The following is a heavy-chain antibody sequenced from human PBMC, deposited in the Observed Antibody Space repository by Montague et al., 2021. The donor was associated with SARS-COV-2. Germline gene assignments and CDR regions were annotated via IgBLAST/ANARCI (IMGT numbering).Heavy chain of an antibody. D-gene: IGHD3-10*01. Sequence: SETLSLTCAVHGGSFSTYSWNWIRQPPGQGLEWIGEINHGGSTKYSPSLKRRLTISADTSKNQFSLKLTSVAAADTAVYYCARLRDGVVPSPILGVGPYYSYYAMDVWGRGTTVTVSS. V-gene: IGHV4-34*01. CDR3: ARLRDGVVPSPILGVGPYYSYYAMDV. CDR1: GGSFSTYS. CDR2: INHGGST. J-gene: IGHJ6*01.